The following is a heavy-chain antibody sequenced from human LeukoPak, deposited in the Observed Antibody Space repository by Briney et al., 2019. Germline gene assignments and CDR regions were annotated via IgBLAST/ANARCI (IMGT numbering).Heavy chain of an antibody. D-gene: IGHD6-6*01. V-gene: IGHV1-24*01. J-gene: IGHJ4*02. CDR2: FDPEDGET. CDR1: GYTLTELS. CDR3: ARDRDSSSRGFDY. Sequence: ASVKVSCKVSGYTLTELSMHWVRQAPGKGLEWMGGFDPEDGETIYAQKFQGRVTITADESTSTAYMELSSLRSEDTAVYYCARDRDSSSRGFDYWGQGTLVTVSS.